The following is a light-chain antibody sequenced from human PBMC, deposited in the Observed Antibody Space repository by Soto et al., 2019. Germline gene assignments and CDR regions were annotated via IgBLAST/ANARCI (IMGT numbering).Light chain of an antibody. J-gene: IGLJ1*01. CDR2: DVT. V-gene: IGLV2-18*02. Sequence: QSALTQPPSVSGSPGQSVAISCSGSSSDVGSNNRVSWYQQSPGTAPKLMIYDVTNRPSGVPDRFSGSKSGNTASLTISGLQAEDEADYYCSSFTTSRTYVFGTGTKLTVL. CDR1: SSDVGSNNR. CDR3: SSFTTSRTYV.